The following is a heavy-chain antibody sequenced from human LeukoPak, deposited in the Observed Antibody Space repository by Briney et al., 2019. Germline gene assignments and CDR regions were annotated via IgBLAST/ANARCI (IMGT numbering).Heavy chain of an antibody. CDR1: GGSISSSNYY. V-gene: IGHV4-39*07. D-gene: IGHD1-1*01. J-gene: IGHJ3*02. Sequence: SETLSLTCTVSGGSISSSNYYWGWVRQPPGKGLEWIGSIYYSGSTYYNPSLKSRVTISVDTSKIQFSLKLSSVTAADTAVYYCARGNWNDRTGAFDIWGQGTMVTVSS. CDR3: ARGNWNDRTGAFDI. CDR2: IYYSGST.